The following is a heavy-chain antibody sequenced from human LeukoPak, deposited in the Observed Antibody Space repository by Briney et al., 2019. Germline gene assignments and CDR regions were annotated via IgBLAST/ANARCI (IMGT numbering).Heavy chain of an antibody. CDR1: GFTFSSYA. Sequence: PGRTLRLSCAASGFTFSSYAMNWVRQAPGRGLEWISGIGAGGTFTSYADSVKGRFTISRDNSRNTLYLQMYSLRADDTAVYYCAKDRDYSTYGYYFDYWGQGTLVTVSS. CDR2: IGAGGTFT. V-gene: IGHV3-23*01. D-gene: IGHD2-15*01. J-gene: IGHJ4*02. CDR3: AKDRDYSTYGYYFDY.